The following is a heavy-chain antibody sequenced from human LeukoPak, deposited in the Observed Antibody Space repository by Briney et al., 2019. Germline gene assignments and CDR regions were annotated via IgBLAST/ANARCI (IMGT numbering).Heavy chain of an antibody. CDR1: GFTFSSYW. J-gene: IGHJ4*02. CDR3: AKKRWLHSPFDY. V-gene: IGHV3-23*01. CDR2: ISGSGGGT. Sequence: GGSLRLSCAASGFTFSSYWMSWVRQAPGKGLEWVSAISGSGGGTYYADSVKGRFTISRDNSKNTLYLQMNSLRAEDTAVYYCAKKRWLHSPFDYWGQGTLVTVSS. D-gene: IGHD5-24*01.